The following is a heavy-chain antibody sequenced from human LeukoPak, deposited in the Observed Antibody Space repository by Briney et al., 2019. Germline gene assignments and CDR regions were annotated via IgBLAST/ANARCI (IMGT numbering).Heavy chain of an antibody. Sequence: PGGSMRLSCAPSGFTFNSYWMTWVRQAPGKGLEWVANIKQDGSEKYHVDSVKGRFTISRDNAKNSLYLQMSSLRAEDTAVYYCARKRGSHWFDSWGQGTLVTVSS. D-gene: IGHD5-24*01. J-gene: IGHJ5*01. V-gene: IGHV3-7*01. CDR2: IKQDGSEK. CDR1: GFTFNSYW. CDR3: ARKRGSHWFDS.